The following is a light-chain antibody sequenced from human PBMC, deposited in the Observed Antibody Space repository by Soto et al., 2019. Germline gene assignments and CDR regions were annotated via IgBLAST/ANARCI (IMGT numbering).Light chain of an antibody. J-gene: IGLJ2*01. V-gene: IGLV3-21*02. Sequence: SYELTQPPSVSVAPGQTARISCGGNKIGSKNVNWYQQTPGQAPVLVVYDDRDRPSVIPERFSGSNSGNTATLNISSLEVCDEDDYQGQVWDDSSDEVVFGGGTKLTVL. CDR3: QVWDDSSDEVV. CDR1: KIGSKN. CDR2: DDR.